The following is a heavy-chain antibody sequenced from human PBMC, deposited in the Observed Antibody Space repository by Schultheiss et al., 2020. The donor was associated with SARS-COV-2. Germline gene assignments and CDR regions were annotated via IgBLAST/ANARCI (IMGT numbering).Heavy chain of an antibody. V-gene: IGHV4-30-2*02. CDR1: GGSISSGGYS. CDR2: IYHSGST. CDR3: ARVAISSSFQYQFDS. D-gene: IGHD2-2*01. J-gene: IGHJ4*02. Sequence: SETLSLTCAVSGGSISSGGYSWSWIRQPPGKGLEWIGYIYHSGSTYYNPSLKSRVTISVDRSKNQFSLELASVTAADTAVYYCARVAISSSFQYQFDSWSQGTLVTVSS.